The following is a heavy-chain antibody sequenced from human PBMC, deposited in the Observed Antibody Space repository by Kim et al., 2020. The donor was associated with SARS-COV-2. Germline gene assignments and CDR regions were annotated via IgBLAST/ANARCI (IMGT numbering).Heavy chain of an antibody. V-gene: IGHV3-30*04. CDR3: ARDVEMATIGSFDY. CDR2: ISYDGSNK. J-gene: IGHJ4*02. Sequence: GGSLRLSCAASGFTFSSYAMHWVRQAPGKGLEWVAVISYDGSNKYYADSVKGRFTISRDNSKNTLYLQMNSLRAEDTAVYYCARDVEMATIGSFDYWGQG. CDR1: GFTFSSYA. D-gene: IGHD5-12*01.